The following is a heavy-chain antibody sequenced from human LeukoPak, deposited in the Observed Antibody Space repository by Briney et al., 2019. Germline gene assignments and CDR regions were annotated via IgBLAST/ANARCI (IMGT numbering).Heavy chain of an antibody. CDR1: GFSFTSHW. V-gene: IGHV3-74*01. Sequence: GGSLRMSSTALGFSFTSHWIHLGGQVQVHVLVSVSRINGDGSGTNHADSVKGRFTISRDNAKNTLYLQMNSLRVEDTAVYYCARDRVYGSGSSDYWGQGTLVTVS. CDR3: ARDRVYGSGSSDY. J-gene: IGHJ4*02. D-gene: IGHD3-10*01. CDR2: INGDGSGT.